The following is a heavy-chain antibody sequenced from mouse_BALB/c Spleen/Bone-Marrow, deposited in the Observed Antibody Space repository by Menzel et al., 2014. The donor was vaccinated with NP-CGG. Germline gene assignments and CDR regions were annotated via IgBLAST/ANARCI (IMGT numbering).Heavy chain of an antibody. CDR3: AYYRYDVNY. V-gene: IGHV1S41*01. D-gene: IGHD2-14*01. Sequence: DLVKPGASVKLSCKASGYTFTSYWINLIKQRPGQGLEWIGRIAPGSGSTYYNEMFKGKATLTVDTSSSTVYILLSSLSSEDSAVYFCAYYRYDVNYWGQGTTLTVSS. CDR1: GYTFTSYW. J-gene: IGHJ2*01. CDR2: IAPGSGST.